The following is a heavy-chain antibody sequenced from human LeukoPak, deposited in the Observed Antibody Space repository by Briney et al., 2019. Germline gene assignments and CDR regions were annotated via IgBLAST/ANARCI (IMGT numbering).Heavy chain of an antibody. CDR1: GGSISSYY. D-gene: IGHD1-26*01. CDR3: ARRNGWGFDY. Sequence: SETLSLTCIVSGGSISSYYWSWIRQPPGKGLEWIGYIYYSGSTNYNPSLKSRVTISVDTSKNQFSLKLSSVTAADTAVYYCARRNGWGFDYWGQGTLVTVSS. J-gene: IGHJ4*02. V-gene: IGHV4-59*01. CDR2: IYYSGST.